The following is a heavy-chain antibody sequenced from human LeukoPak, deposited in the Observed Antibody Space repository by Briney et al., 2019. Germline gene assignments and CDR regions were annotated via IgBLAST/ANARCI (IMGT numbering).Heavy chain of an antibody. CDR2: IIPIFGTA. D-gene: IGHD3-10*01. J-gene: IGHJ4*02. Sequence: SVKGSCKASGYTFTSYGISWVRQAPGQGLEWMGWIIPIFGTANYAQKFQGRVTITADKSTSTAYMELSSLRSEDTAVYYCARPLPGGGFGELNDWGQGTLVTVSS. CDR3: ARPLPGGGFGELND. V-gene: IGHV1-69*06. CDR1: GYTFTSYG.